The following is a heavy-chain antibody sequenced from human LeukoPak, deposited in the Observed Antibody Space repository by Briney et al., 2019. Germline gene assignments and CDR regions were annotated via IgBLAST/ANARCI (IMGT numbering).Heavy chain of an antibody. Sequence: PSETLSLTCTVSGGSISKYYCSWIRQPPGKGLEWIAYIYYTGSTYYNPSLKSRVTMSVDTSKNQFSLSLSSVTAADTAVYYCARHISVGATLDWGQGTLVTVSS. CDR2: IYYTGST. CDR1: GGSISKYY. D-gene: IGHD3-3*02. CDR3: ARHISVGATLD. V-gene: IGHV4-59*08. J-gene: IGHJ4*02.